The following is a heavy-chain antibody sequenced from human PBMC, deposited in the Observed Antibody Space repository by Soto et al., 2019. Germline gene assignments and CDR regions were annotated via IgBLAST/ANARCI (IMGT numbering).Heavy chain of an antibody. Sequence: GGSLRLSCAASGFIFSSFGMHWVRQAPGKGLEWVAHIWYDGSNTYYADSVKGRFTISRDNSRNTVYLQMNSLRAGDTAVYHCVRDLLGSGGHFDYWGQGTPVTVSS. V-gene: IGHV3-33*01. J-gene: IGHJ4*02. D-gene: IGHD7-27*01. CDR2: IWYDGSNT. CDR1: GFIFSSFG. CDR3: VRDLLGSGGHFDY.